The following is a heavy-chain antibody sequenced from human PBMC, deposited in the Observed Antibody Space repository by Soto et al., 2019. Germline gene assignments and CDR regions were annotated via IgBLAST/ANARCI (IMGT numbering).Heavy chain of an antibody. D-gene: IGHD3-10*01. CDR2: VNPVVGRS. CDR3: ATSYGSGSAHFDS. Sequence: QVQLVQSGAEVKKPGSSVKVSCTASGGTFNSYTLNWVRQAPGQRLEWVGRVNPVVGRSSSASKFQGRVTRTADKSRSKAYMDPTGLKSEDTAVYYWATSYGSGSAHFDSWGQGTLVTVSS. J-gene: IGHJ4*02. V-gene: IGHV1-69*02. CDR1: GGTFNSYT.